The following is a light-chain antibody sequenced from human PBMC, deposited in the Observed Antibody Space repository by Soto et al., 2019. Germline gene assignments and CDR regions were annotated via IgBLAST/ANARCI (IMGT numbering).Light chain of an antibody. CDR1: QSISNR. J-gene: IGKJ4*01. Sequence: IQVPPSPSILAASVGARLTITSRASQSISNRLAWYQQKPGKAPKVLIYDASSLESGVPSRFSGSGSGTDFTLTISSLQTEDFATYYCQQLESYPSTFGGGTKVDIK. CDR2: DAS. CDR3: QQLESYPST. V-gene: IGKV1-5*01.